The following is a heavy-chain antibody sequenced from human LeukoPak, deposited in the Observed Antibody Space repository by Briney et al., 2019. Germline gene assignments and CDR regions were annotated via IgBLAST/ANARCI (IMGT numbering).Heavy chain of an antibody. Sequence: ASMTVSCKASGSTVSSDSLMWVRQAAGQGLAWMGGVIPIFGTTNFAQMFRGRVTNTAGESTDPAYLEARLLNSEDTGVYYCGRDDPGTARRYFEYWGQGTLVTVSS. J-gene: IGHJ4*02. V-gene: IGHV1-69*01. CDR2: VIPIFGTT. CDR3: GRDDPGTARRYFEY. CDR1: GSTVSSDS. D-gene: IGHD1-7*01.